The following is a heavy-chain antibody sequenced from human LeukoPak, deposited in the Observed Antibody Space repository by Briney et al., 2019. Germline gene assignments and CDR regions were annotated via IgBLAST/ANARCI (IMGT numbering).Heavy chain of an antibody. CDR3: ARGPITMVRGGYLYYYYYMDV. D-gene: IGHD3-10*01. CDR2: ISSSGSTI. Sequence: GGSLRLSCAASGFTFSDYYMSWIRQAPGKGLEWVSYISSSGSTIYYADSVKGRFTISRDNAKNSLYLQMNSLRAEDTAVYYCARGPITMVRGGYLYYYYYMDVWGKGTTVTVSS. J-gene: IGHJ6*03. CDR1: GFTFSDYY. V-gene: IGHV3-11*04.